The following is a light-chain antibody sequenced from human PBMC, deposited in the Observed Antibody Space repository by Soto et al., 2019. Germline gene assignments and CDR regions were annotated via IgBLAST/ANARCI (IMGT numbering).Light chain of an antibody. CDR3: SSYTSSSTPYV. CDR1: SSDVGGYNY. J-gene: IGLJ1*01. CDR2: DVS. V-gene: IGLV2-14*01. Sequence: QSVLTQPASVSGSPGQSITSSCTGTSSDVGGYNYVSWYQQHPGKAPNLMIYDVSNRPSGVSNRFSGSKSGNTASLTISGLQAEDEADYYCSSYTSSSTPYVFGSGTKVPVL.